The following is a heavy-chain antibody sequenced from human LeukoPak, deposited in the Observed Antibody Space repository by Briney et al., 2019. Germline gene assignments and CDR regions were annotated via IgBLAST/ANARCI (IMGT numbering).Heavy chain of an antibody. V-gene: IGHV3-23*01. J-gene: IGHJ4*02. CDR1: GFTFSSYA. CDR2: ISGSGGST. CDR3: AKDRHGDHGYFDY. Sequence: GGSLRLSCAASGFTFSSYAMSWVRQAPGKGLEWVSAISGSGGSTYYADSVKGRFTISRDNSKNTLYLQMNSLRAEDTAVYYCAKDRHGDHGYFDYWGQRTLVTVSS. D-gene: IGHD4-17*01.